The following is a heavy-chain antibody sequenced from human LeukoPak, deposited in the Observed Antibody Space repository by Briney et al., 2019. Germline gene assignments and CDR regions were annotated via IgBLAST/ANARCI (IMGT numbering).Heavy chain of an antibody. CDR2: IYTNVAT. V-gene: IGHV4-4*07. Sequence: TESLSLTRTMAGGSMGRYYCGWVRQSAGEGLEWVGHIYTNVATTYNPSFNGRVTVSEDTAKHQMSLRLTFVTAADTAMYYCAGAGTANYLFGHCGQGTPVPV. D-gene: IGHD4/OR15-4a*01. CDR3: AGAGTANYLFGH. CDR1: GGSMGRYY. J-gene: IGHJ4*02.